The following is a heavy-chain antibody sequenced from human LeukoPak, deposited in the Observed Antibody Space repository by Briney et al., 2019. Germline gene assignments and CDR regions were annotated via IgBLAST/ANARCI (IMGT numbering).Heavy chain of an antibody. V-gene: IGHV3-21*01. J-gene: IGHJ4*02. CDR1: GFTFSSYT. D-gene: IGHD6-19*01. Sequence: PGGSLRLSCAASGFTFSSYTMNWVRQAPGKGLEWVSSISSSSSYIYYADSVKGRFSISRDNAKNSLYLQMNSLRAEDTAVYYCARISSGLPHFDYWGQGTLVTVSS. CDR2: ISSSSSYI. CDR3: ARISSGLPHFDY.